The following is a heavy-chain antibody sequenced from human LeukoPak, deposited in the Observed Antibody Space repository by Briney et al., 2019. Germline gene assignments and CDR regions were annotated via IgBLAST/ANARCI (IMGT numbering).Heavy chain of an antibody. Sequence: GGSLRLSCAASRFTFSNYGMHWVRQAPGKGLEWVPFIRYDGSNKYYADSVKGRFTISRDNSKNTLYLQMNSLRTEDTAVYYCAKAGCSGGCCYVYFDYWGQGTLVTVSS. D-gene: IGHD2-15*01. CDR2: IRYDGSNK. J-gene: IGHJ4*02. CDR1: RFTFSNYG. V-gene: IGHV3-30*02. CDR3: AKAGCSGGCCYVYFDY.